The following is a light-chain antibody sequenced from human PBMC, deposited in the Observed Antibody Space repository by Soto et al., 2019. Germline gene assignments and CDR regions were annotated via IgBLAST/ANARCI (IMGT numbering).Light chain of an antibody. CDR1: QSVSSSY. Sequence: ESVLTQSPGTLSMSPGERATLSCRASQSVSSSYSAWYQQKPGQAPRVLIYGASSRATGIPDRFSGSGSGTDFTLTISRLEPEDFAVYYCQQYGSSPFTFGPGTKVDIK. V-gene: IGKV3-20*01. J-gene: IGKJ3*01. CDR2: GAS. CDR3: QQYGSSPFT.